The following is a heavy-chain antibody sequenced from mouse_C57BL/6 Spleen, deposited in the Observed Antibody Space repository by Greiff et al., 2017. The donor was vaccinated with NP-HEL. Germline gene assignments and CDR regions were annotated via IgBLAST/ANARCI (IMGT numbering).Heavy chain of an antibody. J-gene: IGHJ2*01. CDR2: IDPEDGET. D-gene: IGHD1-1*02. CDR1: GFNIKDYY. V-gene: IGHV14-2*01. Sequence: EVQLQQSGAELVKPGASVKLSCTASGFNIKDYYMHWVKQRTEQGLEWIGRIDPEDGETKYAPKFPGKATIPADTSSNTAYLQLSSLTSEDTAVYYCAGGSDYWGQGTTLTVSS. CDR3: AGGSDY.